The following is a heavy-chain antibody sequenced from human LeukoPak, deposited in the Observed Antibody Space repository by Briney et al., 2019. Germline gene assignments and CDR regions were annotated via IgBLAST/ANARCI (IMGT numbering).Heavy chain of an antibody. Sequence: GGSLRLSCAVSGFTFGEYGVSWVRRAPGKALEWVSDSRSGGDTCYLDSVKGRFTISRDNSKNTLYLQMNSLRAEDTAVYYCAKARGGTYRTYYYDYWGQGTLVTVSS. CDR3: AKARGGTYRTYYYDY. J-gene: IGHJ4*01. CDR1: GFTFGEYG. V-gene: IGHV3-23*01. D-gene: IGHD1-26*01. CDR2: SRSGGDT.